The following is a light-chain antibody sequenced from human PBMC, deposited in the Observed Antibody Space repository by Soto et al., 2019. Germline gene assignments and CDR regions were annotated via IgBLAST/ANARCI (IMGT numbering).Light chain of an antibody. Sequence: QSALTQPASVSGSPGQSITLSCTGTSSDIGGYDYVSWYQRHPGKAPKLIIYDVNNRPSGVSNRFSGSKSGTTASLTISGLQAAYEADYYCTSYASGSSPVVFGGGTKVTVL. CDR3: TSYASGSSPVV. CDR1: SSDIGGYDY. J-gene: IGLJ2*01. V-gene: IGLV2-14*01. CDR2: DVN.